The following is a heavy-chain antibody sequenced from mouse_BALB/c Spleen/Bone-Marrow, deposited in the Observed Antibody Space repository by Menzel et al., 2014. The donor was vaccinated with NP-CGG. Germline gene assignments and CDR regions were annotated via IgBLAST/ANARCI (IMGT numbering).Heavy chain of an antibody. CDR1: GFSLSRYT. V-gene: IGHV2-6-4*01. CDR2: IWGGGGT. J-gene: IGHJ4*01. D-gene: IGHD2-3*01. Sequence: ESGPGLVAPSQNLSITCTVSGFSLSRYTIHWIRQPPGKGLEWLGMIWGGGGTDHNSATKSRLRISKDNSTSQIFLKINSLQNDDTSMYYCARKDGAYYVMDYWGQGTSVTVSS. CDR3: ARKDGAYYVMDY.